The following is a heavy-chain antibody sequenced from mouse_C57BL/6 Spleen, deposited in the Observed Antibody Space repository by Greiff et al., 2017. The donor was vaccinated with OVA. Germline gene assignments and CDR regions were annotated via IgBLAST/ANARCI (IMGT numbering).Heavy chain of an antibody. CDR2: INPGSGGT. CDR1: GYAFTNYL. D-gene: IGHD1-1*01. Sequence: QVQLKESGAELVRPGTSVKVSCKASGYAFTNYLIEWVKQRPGQGLEWIGVINPGSGGTNYNEKFKGKATLTADKSSSTAYMQLSSLTSEDSAVYFCARGLYYYGSSYAAMDYWGQGTSVTVSS. J-gene: IGHJ4*01. V-gene: IGHV1-54*01. CDR3: ARGLYYYGSSYAAMDY.